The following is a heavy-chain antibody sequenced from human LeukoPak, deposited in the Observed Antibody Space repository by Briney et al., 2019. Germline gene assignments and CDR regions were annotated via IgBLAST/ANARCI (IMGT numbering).Heavy chain of an antibody. J-gene: IGHJ5*02. CDR3: ARGSNYYDSSGPVRWFDP. CDR1: GGSFSGYY. D-gene: IGHD3-22*01. V-gene: IGHV4-34*01. CDR2: INHSGST. Sequence: PSETLSLTXAVYGGSFSGYYWSWIRQPPGKGLEWIGEINHSGSTNYNPSLKSRVTISVDTSKNQFSLKLSSVTAADTAVYYCARGSNYYDSSGPVRWFDPWGQGTLVTVSS.